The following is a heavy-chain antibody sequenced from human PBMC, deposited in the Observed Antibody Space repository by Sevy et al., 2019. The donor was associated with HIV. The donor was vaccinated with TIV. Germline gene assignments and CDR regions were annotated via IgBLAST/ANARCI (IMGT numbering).Heavy chain of an antibody. CDR3: AKDMAGPGRKYFDY. J-gene: IGHJ4*02. CDR2: IGYDGSDK. CDR1: GFTFSNYG. Sequence: GGSLRLSCAVSGFTFSNYGMHWVRQVPGKGLEWVTFIGYDGSDKYYAASVKGRFTISRDDSKNTLYLQMDSLTPADTAIYYCAKDMAGPGRKYFDYWGQGTLVTVSS. V-gene: IGHV3-30*02. D-gene: IGHD6-13*01.